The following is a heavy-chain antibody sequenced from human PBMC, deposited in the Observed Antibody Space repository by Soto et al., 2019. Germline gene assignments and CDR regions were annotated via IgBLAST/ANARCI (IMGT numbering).Heavy chain of an antibody. J-gene: IGHJ4*02. D-gene: IGHD2-8*01. CDR3: AKEYCTNGVCSYFDY. V-gene: IGHV3-30*18. CDR2: ISYDGSNK. CDR1: GFTFSSYG. Sequence: ESGGGVVQPGRSLRLSCAASGFTFSSYGMHWVRQAPGKGLEWVAVISYDGSNKYYADSVKGRFTISRDNSKNTLYLQMNSLRAEDTAVYYCAKEYCTNGVCSYFDYWGQGTLVTVSS.